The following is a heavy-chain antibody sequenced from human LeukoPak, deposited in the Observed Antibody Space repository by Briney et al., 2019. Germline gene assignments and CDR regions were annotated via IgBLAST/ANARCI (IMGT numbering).Heavy chain of an antibody. J-gene: IGHJ4*02. D-gene: IGHD3-10*01. CDR3: EREWFGESN. CDR2: ISYAGAKT. V-gene: IGHV3-30*04. Sequence: PGGSLRLSCAPSGFTFSSSNMHWVRQSPGKGLEWVALISYAGAKTYYAESVRGRFTVSRDNFKNTLFLQMNSLSAEDTAMYYGEREWFGESNWGQGTRVTVSA. CDR1: GFTFSSSN.